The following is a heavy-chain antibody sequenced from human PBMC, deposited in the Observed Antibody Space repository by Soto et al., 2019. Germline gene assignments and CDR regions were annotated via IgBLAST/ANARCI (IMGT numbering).Heavy chain of an antibody. V-gene: IGHV3-66*01. D-gene: IGHD1-7*01. CDR3: ARGVWNYVNNYFDS. CDR2: IYSGGST. CDR1: GFTVSSNY. J-gene: IGHJ4*02. Sequence: EVQLVESGGGLVQPGGSLRLSCAASGFTVSSNYMSWVRQAPGKGLEWVSVIYSGGSTYYADSVKGRFTISRDNSTNTLYLQMNSLRAEDTAVYYCARGVWNYVNNYFDSWGQGTLVTVSS.